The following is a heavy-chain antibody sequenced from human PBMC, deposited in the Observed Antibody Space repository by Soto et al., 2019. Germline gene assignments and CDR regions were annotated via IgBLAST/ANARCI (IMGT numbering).Heavy chain of an antibody. CDR2: INAGNGNT. CDR1: GYTFTSYA. J-gene: IGHJ6*02. D-gene: IGHD2-15*01. V-gene: IGHV1-3*01. CDR3: ASSRYCSGGSCYSPHYYYYYYGMDV. Sequence: QVQLVQSGAEVKKPGASVKVSCKASGYTFTSYAMHWVRQAPGQRLEWMGWINAGNGNTKYSQKFQGRVTITRDTSASTAYMELSRLRSEDTAVYYCASSRYCSGGSCYSPHYYYYYYGMDVWGQGTTVTVSS.